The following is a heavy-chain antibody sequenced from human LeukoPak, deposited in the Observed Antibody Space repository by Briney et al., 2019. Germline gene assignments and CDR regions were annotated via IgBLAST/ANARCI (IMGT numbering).Heavy chain of an antibody. J-gene: IGHJ4*02. CDR3: ARGGSGYYDSSGGSSDY. V-gene: IGHV1-2*02. CDR2: INPNGGGT. CDR1: GYTFTGYY. Sequence: ASVKVSCKASGYTFTGYYMHWVRQAPGQGLEWMGWINPNGGGTNYAQKFQGRVTMTRDTSISTAYMELSRLRSDDTAVYYCARGGSGYYDSSGGSSDYWGQGTLVTVSS. D-gene: IGHD3-22*01.